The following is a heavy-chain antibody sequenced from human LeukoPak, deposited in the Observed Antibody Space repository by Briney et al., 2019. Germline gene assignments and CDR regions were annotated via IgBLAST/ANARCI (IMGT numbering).Heavy chain of an antibody. D-gene: IGHD2-2*01. CDR2: ISHDGSNK. Sequence: GGSLRLSCAASGFTLSEYGMHWVRQAPGKRLEWVAVISHDGSNKYYADSVKGRFTISRDNPKNTLYLQMNSLRAEDTAVYYCVKSGCIFTSCYGNYWGQGTRVTVSS. V-gene: IGHV3-30*18. CDR1: GFTLSEYG. CDR3: VKSGCIFTSCYGNY. J-gene: IGHJ4*02.